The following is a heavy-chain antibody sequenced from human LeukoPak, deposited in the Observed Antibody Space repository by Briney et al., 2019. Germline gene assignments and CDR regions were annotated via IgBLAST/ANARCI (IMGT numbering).Heavy chain of an antibody. D-gene: IGHD4-17*01. V-gene: IGHV3-33*01. CDR1: GFTFSSYG. CDR3: ARASYGYYYGMDV. CDR2: IWYDGSNK. J-gene: IGHJ6*02. Sequence: GGSLRLSCAASGFTFSSYGMHWVRQAPGKGLEWVAVIWYDGSNKYYADSVKGRFTISRDNSTNTLYLQMNSLRAEDTAVYYCARASYGYYYGMDVWGQGTTVTVSS.